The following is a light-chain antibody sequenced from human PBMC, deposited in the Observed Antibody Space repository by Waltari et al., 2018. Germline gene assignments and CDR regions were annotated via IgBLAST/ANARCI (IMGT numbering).Light chain of an antibody. V-gene: IGLV2-8*01. J-gene: IGLJ2*01. CDR3: SSNAGINNVV. Sequence: QSALTQPPSASGSPGQTVTISCAGTSSDVGSSAYVSWYQKHPGQAPKLLIYHVTKRPSGVPDRFSGSKSGNTASLTVSGLQAEDEADYYCSSNAGINNVVFGGGTKLTVL. CDR2: HVT. CDR1: SSDVGSSAY.